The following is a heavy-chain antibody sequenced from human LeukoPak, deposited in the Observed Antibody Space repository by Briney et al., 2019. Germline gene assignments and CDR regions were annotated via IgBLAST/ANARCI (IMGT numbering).Heavy chain of an antibody. CDR1: GGSISSYY. D-gene: IGHD3-10*01. J-gene: IGHJ4*02. CDR2: IYYSGST. Sequence: NASETLSLTCTVSGGSISSYYWSWIRQPPGKGLEWIGYIYYSGSTNYNPSLKSRVTISVDTSKNQFSLKLSSVTAADTAVYYCATDITMVRGVPFGYWGQGTLVTVSS. V-gene: IGHV4-59*01. CDR3: ATDITMVRGVPFGY.